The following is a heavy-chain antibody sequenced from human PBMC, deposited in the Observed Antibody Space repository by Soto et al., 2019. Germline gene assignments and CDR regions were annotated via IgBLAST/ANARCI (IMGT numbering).Heavy chain of an antibody. D-gene: IGHD5-18*01. V-gene: IGHV4-30-4*01. CDR1: GGSISSGDYY. J-gene: IGHJ4*02. Sequence: SETLSLTCTVSGGSISSGDYYWSWIRQPPGKGLEWIGYIYYSGSTYYNPSLKSRVTISVDTSKNQFSLKLSSVTAADTAVYYCARVGSYGTPYYFDYWGQGTLVTVSS. CDR2: IYYSGST. CDR3: ARVGSYGTPYYFDY.